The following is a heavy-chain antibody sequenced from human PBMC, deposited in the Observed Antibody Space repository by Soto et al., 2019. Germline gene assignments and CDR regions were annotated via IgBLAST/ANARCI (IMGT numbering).Heavy chain of an antibody. Sequence: GGSLRLSCAASGFNLDDYGMAWVRQVTGKGLEWVSAISGSAATTHFADSVKGRFTISRDNSKNTLYLQMNSLRAEDTAVYYCARDRSYYDSSGSYSPPYWGQGTLVTVSS. CDR1: GFNLDDYG. D-gene: IGHD3-22*01. V-gene: IGHV3-23*01. J-gene: IGHJ4*02. CDR2: ISGSAATT. CDR3: ARDRSYYDSSGSYSPPY.